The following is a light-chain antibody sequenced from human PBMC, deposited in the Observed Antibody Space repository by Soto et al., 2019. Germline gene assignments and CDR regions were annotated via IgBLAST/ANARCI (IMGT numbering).Light chain of an antibody. Sequence: SYELTQPPSVSVAPGQTARITCGGNNIGSKSVHWYRQKPGQAPVLVVYDDRYRPSGIPERFSGSNSGNTATLTISRVEAGDEADYFCQVWDSGSDHYVFGTGTKLTVL. J-gene: IGLJ1*01. CDR3: QVWDSGSDHYV. CDR1: NIGSKS. V-gene: IGLV3-21*02. CDR2: DDR.